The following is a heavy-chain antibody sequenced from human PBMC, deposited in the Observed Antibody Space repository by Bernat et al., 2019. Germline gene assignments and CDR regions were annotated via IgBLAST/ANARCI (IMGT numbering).Heavy chain of an antibody. CDR1: GYTFTDYN. J-gene: IGHJ6*03. V-gene: IGHV1-69-2*01. Sequence: EVQLQQSGPELVKPGASVKIPCKASGYTFTDYNMDWVKQSHGKSLEWIGDINPNNGGTIYNQKFKGKATLTVDKSSSTAYIELRSLTSEDTAVYYCARDHYYGSSYDWYFDVWGTGTTVTFSS. CDR3: ARDHYYGSSYDWYFDV. D-gene: IGHD3-22*01. CDR2: INPNNGGT.